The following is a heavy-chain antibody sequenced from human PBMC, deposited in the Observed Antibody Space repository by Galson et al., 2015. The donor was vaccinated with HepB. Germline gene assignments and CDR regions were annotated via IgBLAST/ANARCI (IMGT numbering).Heavy chain of an antibody. Sequence: ETLSLTCAVYGGSFSGYYWSWIRQPPGKGLEWIGEINHSGSTNYNPSLKSRVTISVDTSKNQFSLKLSSVTAADTAVYYCAREGSSWKRGWFDPWGQGTLVTVSS. V-gene: IGHV4-34*01. CDR2: INHSGST. D-gene: IGHD6-13*01. CDR1: GGSFSGYY. J-gene: IGHJ5*02. CDR3: AREGSSWKRGWFDP.